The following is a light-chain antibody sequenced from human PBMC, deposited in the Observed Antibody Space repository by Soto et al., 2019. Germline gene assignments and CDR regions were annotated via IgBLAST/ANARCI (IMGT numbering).Light chain of an antibody. Sequence: EVVMTQSPATLSLSPGERATLSCRASQSVSSDFLVWYNKKPGQAPRLLIYGASRRATGIPDRFSGSGSGTDFTLTISRLEPEDFALFYCQYHGSSPITFGQGTRLEI. CDR3: QYHGSSPIT. J-gene: IGKJ5*01. V-gene: IGKV3-20*01. CDR2: GAS. CDR1: QSVSSDF.